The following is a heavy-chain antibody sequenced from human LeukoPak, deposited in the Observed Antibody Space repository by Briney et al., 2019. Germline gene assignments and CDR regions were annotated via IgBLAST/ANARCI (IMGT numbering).Heavy chain of an antibody. CDR2: TSSSGVTM. CDR3: ASNDIRSGAFDI. Sequence: GGSLRFSGAASGLAFSSYELNWVRQGPGRGREGVSYTSSSGVTMYDADSVRGRFTISTDNAKNSLYLQMTSLRAEDTAVYYCASNDIRSGAFDIWGRGTMVTVSS. V-gene: IGHV3-48*03. CDR1: GLAFSSYE. D-gene: IGHD1-1*01. J-gene: IGHJ3*02.